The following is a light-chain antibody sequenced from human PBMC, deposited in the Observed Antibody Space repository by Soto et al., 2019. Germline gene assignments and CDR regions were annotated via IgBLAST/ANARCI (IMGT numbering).Light chain of an antibody. V-gene: IGKV1-39*01. CDR2: AAS. Sequence: DIQMTQSPSSLSASVGDRVTITCRASQSISTYLNWYQQKAGLAPKLLIYAASSLQSGVPSRFSGSGSGTQFTLTVSSLQSEDFAVYYCKQYNNWPLTFGGGTKVDIK. J-gene: IGKJ4*01. CDR3: KQYNNWPLT. CDR1: QSISTY.